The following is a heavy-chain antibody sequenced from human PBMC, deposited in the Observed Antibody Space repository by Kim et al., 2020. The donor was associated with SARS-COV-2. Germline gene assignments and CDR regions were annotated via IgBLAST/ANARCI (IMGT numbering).Heavy chain of an antibody. CDR2: IFSGGEI. CDR1: GIAVSNSY. D-gene: IGHD3-10*01. Sequence: GGSLRHSCAASGIAVSNSYVSWARQPPGKGLQWVSVIFSGGEIRYLDSVKGRFTISRDNSKNTVYLQMNSLRGDDTAVYYCARVAYGSGMDGWGQGNLVT. J-gene: IGHJ4*02. CDR3: ARVAYGSGMDG. V-gene: IGHV3-53*01.